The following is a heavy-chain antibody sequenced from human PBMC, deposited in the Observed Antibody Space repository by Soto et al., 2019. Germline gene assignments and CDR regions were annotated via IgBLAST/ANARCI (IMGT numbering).Heavy chain of an antibody. Sequence: QVQLVQSGTEVKKPGASVNVSCKASGYTFTVYYMHWVRQAPGQGLEWMGWINPKSGGTMYPQKFQGRVTMTWDTSISTAYMAVTRLRSVDTAVYYCARDLAKGGGSAGFDYWGQGTLVTVSS. CDR1: GYTFTVYY. CDR2: INPKSGGT. CDR3: ARDLAKGGGSAGFDY. V-gene: IGHV1-2*02. D-gene: IGHD1-26*01. J-gene: IGHJ4*02.